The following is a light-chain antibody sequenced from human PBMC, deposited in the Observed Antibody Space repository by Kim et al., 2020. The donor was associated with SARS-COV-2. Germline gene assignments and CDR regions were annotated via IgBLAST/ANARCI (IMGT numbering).Light chain of an antibody. CDR2: DNN. V-gene: IGLV1-51*01. J-gene: IGLJ3*02. Sequence: GLKVTISCSGSSSNIGNNYVSWYQQLPGTAPQLLIYDNNKRPSGIPDRFSGSKSGTSATLGITGLQTGDEADYYCGTWDSSLSAWVFGGGTQLTVL. CDR1: SSNIGNNY. CDR3: GTWDSSLSAWV.